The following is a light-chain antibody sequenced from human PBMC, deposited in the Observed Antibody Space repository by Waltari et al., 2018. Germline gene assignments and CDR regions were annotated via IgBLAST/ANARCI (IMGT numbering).Light chain of an antibody. CDR1: QSISSY. Sequence: EIVLTQSPGTLSLSPGERATLSCRASQSISSYLAWYQQKPGQAPRPLIQGASTRATGIPDRFSGSGSGTDFTLTISRLDPEDFAVYYCQQYGSSPWTFGQGTKVEIK. CDR2: GAS. CDR3: QQYGSSPWT. V-gene: IGKV3-20*01. J-gene: IGKJ1*01.